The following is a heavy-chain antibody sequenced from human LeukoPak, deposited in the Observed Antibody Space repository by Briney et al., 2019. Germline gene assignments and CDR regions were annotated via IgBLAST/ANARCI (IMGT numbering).Heavy chain of an antibody. CDR1: GYTFTSYG. J-gene: IGHJ4*02. Sequence: AASVKVSCKASGYTFTSYGISWVRQAPGQGLEWMGWISAYNGNTNYAQKLQGRVTMTTDTSTSTAYMELRSLRSDDTAVYYCARDRNRAGYYYDSSGYYPFDYWGQGTLVTVSS. D-gene: IGHD3-22*01. V-gene: IGHV1-18*01. CDR3: ARDRNRAGYYYDSSGYYPFDY. CDR2: ISAYNGNT.